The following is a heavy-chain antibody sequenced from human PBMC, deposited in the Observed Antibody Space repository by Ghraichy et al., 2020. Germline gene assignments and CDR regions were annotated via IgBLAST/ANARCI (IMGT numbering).Heavy chain of an antibody. CDR1: GFTFSRYG. D-gene: IGHD1-26*01. CDR3: AKQSSGRLGSGAY. J-gene: IGHJ4*02. CDR2: IKQDGSVT. V-gene: IGHV3-7*01. Sequence: GGSLRLSCAASGFTFSRYGMSWVRQVPGKGLEWVANIKQDGSVTDYVASVKGRFTISRDNAKDSLYLQMNSLRVEDTAVYYCAKQSSGRLGSGAYWCQVTRAPVSS.